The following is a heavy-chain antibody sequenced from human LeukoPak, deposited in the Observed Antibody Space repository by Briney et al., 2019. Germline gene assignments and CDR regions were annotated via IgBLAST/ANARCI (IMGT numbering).Heavy chain of an antibody. D-gene: IGHD2-21*01. Sequence: GASVKVSCKASGYTFTSYYMHWVRQAPGQGLEWMGIINPSGGSTSYAQKFQGRVTMTRDTSTSTVYMELSSLRSEDTAVYYCARDLGSYCGGDCYSSTWGQGTLVTVSS. CDR2: INPSGGST. J-gene: IGHJ5*02. CDR1: GYTFTSYY. CDR3: ARDLGSYCGGDCYSST. V-gene: IGHV1-46*01.